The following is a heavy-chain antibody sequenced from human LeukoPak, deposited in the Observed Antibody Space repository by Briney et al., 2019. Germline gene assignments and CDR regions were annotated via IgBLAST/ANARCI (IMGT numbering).Heavy chain of an antibody. D-gene: IGHD5-18*01. CDR3: ARDRYSYGDGGFDY. Sequence: SETLSLTCTVSGGSISSGGYYWSWIRQHPGEGLEWIGYIYYSGSTYYNPSLKSRVTISVDTSKNQFSLKLSSVTAADTAVYYCARDRYSYGDGGFDYWGQGTLVTVSS. V-gene: IGHV4-31*03. J-gene: IGHJ4*02. CDR2: IYYSGST. CDR1: GGSISSGGYY.